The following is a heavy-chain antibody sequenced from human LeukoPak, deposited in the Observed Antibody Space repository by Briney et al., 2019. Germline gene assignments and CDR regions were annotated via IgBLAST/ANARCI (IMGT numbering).Heavy chain of an antibody. Sequence: ASVKVSCKASGYTFTSYGISWVRQAPGQGLEWMGWISAYNGNTNYAQKLQGRVTMTTDTSTSTAYMELRSLRSDDTAVYYCARDLARRIVGATPAYWGQGTLVTVSS. CDR1: GYTFTSYG. D-gene: IGHD1-26*01. J-gene: IGHJ4*02. CDR3: ARDLARRIVGATPAY. CDR2: ISAYNGNT. V-gene: IGHV1-18*01.